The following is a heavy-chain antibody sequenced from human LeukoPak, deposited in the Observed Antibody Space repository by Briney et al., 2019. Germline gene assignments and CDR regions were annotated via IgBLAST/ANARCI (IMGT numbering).Heavy chain of an antibody. J-gene: IGHJ6*03. CDR2: IYTSGST. Sequence: SETLSLTCTVSGGSISSGSYYWSWIRQPAGKGLEWIGRIYTSGSTNYNPSLKSRVTISVDTSKDQFSLKLSSVTAADTAVYYCAREGVATIFYYYYMDVWGKGTTVTVSS. CDR3: AREGVATIFYYYYMDV. V-gene: IGHV4-61*02. CDR1: GGSISSGSYY. D-gene: IGHD5-12*01.